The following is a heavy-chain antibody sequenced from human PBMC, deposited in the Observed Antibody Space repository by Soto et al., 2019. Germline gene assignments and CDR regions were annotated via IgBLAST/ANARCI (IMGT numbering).Heavy chain of an antibody. J-gene: IGHJ4*02. Sequence: GGSLRLSCAASGFTFSTHDMHWVRQAPGKGLEWVALIPYDGSNEYYAGSVKGRVTISRDNSKNTLYLHMNSLRPEDTAVYYCAKGRDSSGSYYAYWGQGALVTVSS. CDR3: AKGRDSSGSYYAY. CDR2: IPYDGSNE. D-gene: IGHD3-22*01. V-gene: IGHV3-30*18. CDR1: GFTFSTHD.